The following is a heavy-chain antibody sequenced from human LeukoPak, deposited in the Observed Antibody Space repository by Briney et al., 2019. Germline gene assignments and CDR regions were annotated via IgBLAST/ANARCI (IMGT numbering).Heavy chain of an antibody. CDR2: ISSSSSYI. CDR3: AREVMVRGEYGFDY. V-gene: IGHV3-21*01. Sequence: GGSLRLSCAASGFTFSSYSMNWVRQAPGKGLVWVSYISSSSSYIYYADSVKGRFTISRDNAKNSLYLQMNSLRAEDTAVYYCAREVMVRGEYGFDYWGQGTLVTVSS. J-gene: IGHJ4*02. CDR1: GFTFSSYS. D-gene: IGHD3-10*01.